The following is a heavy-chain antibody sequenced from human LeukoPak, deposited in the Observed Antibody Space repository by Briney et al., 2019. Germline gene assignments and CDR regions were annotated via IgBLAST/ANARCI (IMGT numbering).Heavy chain of an antibody. V-gene: IGHV3-7*04. CDR3: ARGANWVYFDT. D-gene: IGHD2-8*01. J-gene: IGHJ3*02. CDR1: GLSFSTYW. Sequence: GGSLRLSCAASGLSFSTYWMHWVRQAPGKGLEWVANIKEDGSEKNSVDSVKGRFTISRDNAKTSVYLQMNSLRAEDTAVYYCARGANWVYFDTWGQGTMVTVSS. CDR2: IKEDGSEK.